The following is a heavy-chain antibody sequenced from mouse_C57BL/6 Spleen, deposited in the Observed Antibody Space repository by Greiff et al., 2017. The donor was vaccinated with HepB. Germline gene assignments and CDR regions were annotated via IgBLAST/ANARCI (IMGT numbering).Heavy chain of an antibody. CDR1: GFTFSSYA. J-gene: IGHJ4*01. CDR2: ISDGGSYT. Sequence: EVKVVESGGGLVKPGGSLKLSCAASGFTFSSYAMSWVRQTPEKRLEWVATISDGGSYTYYPDNVKGRFTISRDNAKNNLYLQMSHLKSEDTAMYYCARDTEGYYAMDYWGQGTSVTVSS. D-gene: IGHD3-2*02. CDR3: ARDTEGYYAMDY. V-gene: IGHV5-4*01.